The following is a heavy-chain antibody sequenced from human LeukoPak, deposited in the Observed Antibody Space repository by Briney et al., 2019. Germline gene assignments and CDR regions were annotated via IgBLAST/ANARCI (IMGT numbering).Heavy chain of an antibody. Sequence: ASVKVSCTASGYTFTGYYMHWVRQAPGQGPTWRGRIDPNSGATNYTHKFQGRVTNTRNTSTSTAYIVLSRLRPHDTAVYYWARDLRNRFGELSTYCYYYGMDVWGQGTTVTVSS. CDR3: ARDLRNRFGELSTYCYYYGMDV. D-gene: IGHD3-10*01. CDR2: IDPNSGAT. CDR1: GYTFTGYY. V-gene: IGHV1-2*01. J-gene: IGHJ6*02.